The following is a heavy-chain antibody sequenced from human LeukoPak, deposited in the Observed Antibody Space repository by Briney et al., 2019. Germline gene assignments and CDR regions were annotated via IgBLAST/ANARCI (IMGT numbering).Heavy chain of an antibody. CDR1: GFTFRDYG. Sequence: GGSLRLSCAASGFTFRDYGMHWVRQAPGKGLEWVAVISYDGSNKYYADSVKGRFTISRDNSKNTLYLQMNSLRAEDTAVYFCAKYLSSTSARFDYWGQGTLVTVSS. J-gene: IGHJ4*02. D-gene: IGHD6-13*01. CDR2: ISYDGSNK. CDR3: AKYLSSTSARFDY. V-gene: IGHV3-30-3*02.